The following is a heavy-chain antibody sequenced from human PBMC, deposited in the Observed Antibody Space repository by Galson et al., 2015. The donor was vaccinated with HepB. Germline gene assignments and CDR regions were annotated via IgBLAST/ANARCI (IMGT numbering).Heavy chain of an antibody. Sequence: LRLSCAASGFTFDDYAMHWVRQAPGKGLEWVSLISWDGGSTYYADSVKGRFTISRDNSKNSPYLQMNSLRAEDTALYYCAKEPTYSSGLDYWGQGTLVTVSS. CDR2: ISWDGGST. J-gene: IGHJ4*02. D-gene: IGHD6-19*01. CDR1: GFTFDDYA. V-gene: IGHV3-43D*03. CDR3: AKEPTYSSGLDY.